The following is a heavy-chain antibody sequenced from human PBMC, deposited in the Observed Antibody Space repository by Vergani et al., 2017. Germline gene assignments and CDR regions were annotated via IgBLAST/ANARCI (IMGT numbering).Heavy chain of an antibody. CDR1: GGSLSGYF. V-gene: IGHV4-34*02. J-gene: IGHJ4*02. Sequence: QVHLQQRGAGVLKPSETLSLTCGVIGGSLSGYFWSWIRQSPGRGLEWIGEITAIGSAKYSPSATSRVTISVDTSRGDFTLTVTSVTAADTGLYFCASLRQRLNLGSKSNAGTFDSWGQGTLVTVSS. CDR3: ASLRQRLNLGSKSNAGTFDS. CDR2: ITAIGSA. D-gene: IGHD3-10*01.